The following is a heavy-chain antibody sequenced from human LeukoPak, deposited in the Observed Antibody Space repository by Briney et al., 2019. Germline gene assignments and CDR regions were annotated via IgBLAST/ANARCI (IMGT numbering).Heavy chain of an antibody. Sequence: PGRSLRLSCAASGFTFSSYGMHWVRQAPGKGLEWVAVISYDGSNKYYADSVKGRFTISRDNSKNTLYLQMNSLRAEDTAVYYCAKVFAYYYDSSGYYFDYWGQGTLVTVSS. CDR1: GFTFSSYG. V-gene: IGHV3-30*18. J-gene: IGHJ4*02. CDR3: AKVFAYYYDSSGYYFDY. CDR2: ISYDGSNK. D-gene: IGHD3-22*01.